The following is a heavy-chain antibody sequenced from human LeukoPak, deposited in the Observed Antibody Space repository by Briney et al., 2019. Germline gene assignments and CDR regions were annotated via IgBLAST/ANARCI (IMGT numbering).Heavy chain of an antibody. Sequence: GGSLRLSCAASGFTFSAYAMNWVRQAPAKGLEWVSGISGSGSSTYYGDSVKGRFAIYRDNSKNTLYLQMNSLRVEDTAVYYCAKGPVVNFDYWGQGTLVTVSS. J-gene: IGHJ4*02. V-gene: IGHV3-23*01. D-gene: IGHD4-23*01. CDR1: GFTFSAYA. CDR2: ISGSGSST. CDR3: AKGPVVNFDY.